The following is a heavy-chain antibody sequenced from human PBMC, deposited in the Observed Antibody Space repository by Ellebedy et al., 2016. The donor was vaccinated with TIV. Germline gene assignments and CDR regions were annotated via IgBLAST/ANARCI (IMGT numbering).Heavy chain of an antibody. CDR2: IYNSGNT. Sequence: MPSETLSLTCTVSGGYISGYSWSWLPQPPGKGLEWIGNIYNSGNTNYDPSLKSRVTISVDTSKSQFSLKLSAVTSADTAVYYCAAARGANYWGQGTLVTVSS. D-gene: IGHD2-15*01. V-gene: IGHV4-59*12. J-gene: IGHJ4*02. CDR3: AAARGANY. CDR1: GGYISGYS.